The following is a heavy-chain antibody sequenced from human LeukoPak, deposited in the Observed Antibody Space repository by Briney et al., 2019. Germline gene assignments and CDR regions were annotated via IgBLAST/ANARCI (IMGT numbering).Heavy chain of an antibody. CDR2: IRYDGSNK. J-gene: IGHJ3*02. V-gene: IGHV3-30*02. Sequence: GGSLRLSCAASGFTFSSYGMHWVRQAPGKGLDWVAFIRYDGSNKYYADSVKGRFTISRDNSKNTLSLQMNSLRAEDTAVYYCAKERGPFDAFDIWGQGTMVTVSS. CDR1: GFTFSSYG. CDR3: AKERGPFDAFDI.